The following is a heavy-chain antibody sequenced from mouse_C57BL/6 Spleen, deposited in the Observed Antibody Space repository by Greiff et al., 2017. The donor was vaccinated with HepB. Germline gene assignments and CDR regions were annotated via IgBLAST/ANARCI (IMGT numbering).Heavy chain of an antibody. D-gene: IGHD2-3*01. V-gene: IGHV2-9-1*01. J-gene: IGHJ1*03. CDR2: IWTGGGT. Sequence: QVQLQQSGPGLVAPSQSLSITCTVSGFSLTSYAISWVRQPPGKGLEWLGVIWTGGGTNYNSALKSRLSISKDYSKSQVFLQMNRLQTVDTARCYCASLYDGYSDWYFDVWGTGTTVTVSS. CDR3: ASLYDGYSDWYFDV. CDR1: GFSLTSYA.